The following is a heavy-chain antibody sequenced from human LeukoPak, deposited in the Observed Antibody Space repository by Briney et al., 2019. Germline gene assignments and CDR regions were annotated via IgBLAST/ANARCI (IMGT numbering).Heavy chain of an antibody. CDR3: ARENIAVAGNHYYGMDV. V-gene: IGHV3-66*01. CDR1: GFTVSSNY. CDR2: IYSGGST. J-gene: IGHJ6*02. Sequence: PGGSLRFSCAASGFTVSSNYMSWVRQAPGKGLEWVSVIYSGGSTYYADSVKGRFTISRDNSKNTLYLQMNSLRAEDTAVYYCARENIAVAGNHYYGMDVWGQGTTVTVSS. D-gene: IGHD6-19*01.